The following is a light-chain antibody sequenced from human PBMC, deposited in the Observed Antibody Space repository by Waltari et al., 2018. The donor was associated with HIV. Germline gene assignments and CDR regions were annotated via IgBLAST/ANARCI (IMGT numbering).Light chain of an antibody. CDR2: AAS. J-gene: IGKJ2*01. CDR3: QQSYSTVYT. CDR1: QSISSF. Sequence: DIQMTQSPSSLSASVGDTVTITCRASQSISSFLNWYQQKPGKAPKVLIFAASSLQSGVPSSFSGSGSGTDFTLTISSLQPEDFATYYCQQSYSTVYTFGQGTKLEIK. V-gene: IGKV1-39*01.